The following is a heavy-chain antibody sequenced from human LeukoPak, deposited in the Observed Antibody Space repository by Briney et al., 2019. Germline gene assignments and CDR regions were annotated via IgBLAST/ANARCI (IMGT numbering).Heavy chain of an antibody. CDR1: GASFSSYY. V-gene: IGHV4-59*01. D-gene: IGHD2-2*01. CDR3: ARAPRDRGYCGATSCFEYMDV. Sequence: SETLSLTCTDSGASFSSYYWSWLRQPPGKGLEWIAYIFYNGNTKYNPSLKSRVTISVDTSKTQFSLKVTSVTAADTAVYYCARAPRDRGYCGATSCFEYMDVWGRGTTVTISS. CDR2: IFYNGNT. J-gene: IGHJ6*03.